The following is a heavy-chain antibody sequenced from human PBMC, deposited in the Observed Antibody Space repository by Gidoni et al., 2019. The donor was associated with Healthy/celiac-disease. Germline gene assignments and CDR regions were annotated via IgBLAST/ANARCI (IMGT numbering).Heavy chain of an antibody. CDR3: AKGYQLWLPYYFDY. CDR2: ISWNSGSI. Sequence: EVQLVESGGGLVQPGRSLRLSCAASGFTFDDYAMHWGRQAPGKGLEWVSGISWNSGSIGYAHSVKGRFTISRDNAKNSLYLQMNSLRAEDTALYYCAKGYQLWLPYYFDYWGQGTLVTVSS. CDR1: GFTFDDYA. J-gene: IGHJ4*02. D-gene: IGHD5-18*01. V-gene: IGHV3-9*01.